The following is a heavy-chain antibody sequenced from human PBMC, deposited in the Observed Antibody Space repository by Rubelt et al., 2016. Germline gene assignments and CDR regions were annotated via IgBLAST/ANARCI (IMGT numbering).Heavy chain of an antibody. CDR2: INHSGST. D-gene: IGHD6-19*01. CDR3: ARVSGWYRAPGQDFDY. Sequence: QVQLQQWGAGLLKPSETLSLTCAVYGASFSGYYWSWIRQPPGKGLEWIGEINHSGSTNYNPSLKSRVTISVDTSKNQFSLKLSSVTAADTAVYYCARVSGWYRAPGQDFDYWGQGTLVTVSS. J-gene: IGHJ4*02. CDR1: GASFSGYY. V-gene: IGHV4-34*01.